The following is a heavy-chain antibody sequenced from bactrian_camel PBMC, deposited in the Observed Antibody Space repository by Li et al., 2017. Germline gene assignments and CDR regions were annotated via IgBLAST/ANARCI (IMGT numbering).Heavy chain of an antibody. D-gene: IGHD3*01. CDR3: AAVGGAGFDGYCYGDNKY. Sequence: VQLVESGGASVQAGGSLRLSCAVSGITGLSHCMGWFREAPEKEREGVATSYLSTTMYADSVKGRFTISKDDATNTMYLEMNSLKPDDTGMYYCAAVGGAGFDGYCYGDNKYWSQGTQVTVS. CDR2: SYLSTT. J-gene: IGHJ4*01. CDR1: GITGLSHC. V-gene: IGHV3-2*01.